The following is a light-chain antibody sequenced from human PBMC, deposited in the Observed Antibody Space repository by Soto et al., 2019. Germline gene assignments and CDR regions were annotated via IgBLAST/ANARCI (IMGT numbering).Light chain of an antibody. CDR3: QKCKVAPFT. J-gene: IGKJ4*01. CDR2: AAS. Sequence: DIQMTQSPSTLSASVGDRVTITCRASQSISSWLAWYQQKPGKAPKLLIYAASTLQSGVPSRFTGSGSGTDFTLTISSLQPEDAAIYYCQKCKVAPFTFGGGTMVDI. CDR1: QSISSW. V-gene: IGKV1-27*01.